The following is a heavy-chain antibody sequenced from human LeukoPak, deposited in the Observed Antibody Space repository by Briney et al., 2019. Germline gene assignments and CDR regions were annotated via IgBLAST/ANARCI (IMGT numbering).Heavy chain of an antibody. V-gene: IGHV3-21*04. J-gene: IGHJ5*02. CDR1: GFTFSSYS. D-gene: IGHD5-12*01. CDR3: AAYSGYDSWFDP. Sequence: GGSLRLSCAASGFTFSSYSMNWVRQAPGKGLEWVSSISSSSSYIYYADSVKGRFTISRDNSKNTLYLQMNSLRAEDTAVYYCAAYSGYDSWFDPWGQGTLVTVSS. CDR2: ISSSSSYI.